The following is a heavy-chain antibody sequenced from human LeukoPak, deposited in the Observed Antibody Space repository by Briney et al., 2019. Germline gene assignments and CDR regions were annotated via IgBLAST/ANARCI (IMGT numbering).Heavy chain of an antibody. J-gene: IGHJ4*02. CDR1: RYTFTGYY. CDR3: ARFDSSGYYFFDY. D-gene: IGHD3-22*01. CDR2: INPNSGGT. Sequence: ASVKVSCKASRYTFTGYYIHWVRQAPGQGLEWMGWINPNSGGTNYAQKFQGRVTMTRDTSISTVYMELSRLRSDDTALYYCARFDSSGYYFFDYWGQGTLVTVSS. V-gene: IGHV1-2*02.